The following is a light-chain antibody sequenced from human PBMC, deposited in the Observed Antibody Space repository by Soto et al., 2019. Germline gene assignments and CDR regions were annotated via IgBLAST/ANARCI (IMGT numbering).Light chain of an antibody. V-gene: IGLV2-8*01. CDR2: DVN. CDR3: SSYAGSNIWV. CDR1: SSDVGDYDY. Sequence: QSALTQPPSASGSPGQSVTLSCTGTSSDVGDYDYVSWYQQHPGKAPRLLIFDVNKRPSGVPSRFSGSKSGNTASLTVSGLQAEEEADYYCSSYAGSNIWVFGTGTKLTVL. J-gene: IGLJ1*01.